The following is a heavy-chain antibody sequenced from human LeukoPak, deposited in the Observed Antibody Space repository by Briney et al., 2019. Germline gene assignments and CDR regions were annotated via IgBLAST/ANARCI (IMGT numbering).Heavy chain of an antibody. CDR2: ISSSSSYI. Sequence: PGGSLRLSCAASEFTVSSNYMSWVHQAPGKGLEWVSSISSSSSYIYYADSMKGRFTISRDNAKNSLYLQMNSLRAEDTAVYYCARDPGEGRVPAANYWGQGTLVTVSS. J-gene: IGHJ4*02. CDR1: EFTVSSNY. CDR3: ARDPGEGRVPAANY. V-gene: IGHV3-21*01. D-gene: IGHD2-2*01.